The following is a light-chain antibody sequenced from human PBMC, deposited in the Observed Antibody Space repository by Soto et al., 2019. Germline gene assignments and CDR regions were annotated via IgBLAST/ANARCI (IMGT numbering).Light chain of an antibody. V-gene: IGKV1-27*01. CDR2: AAS. Sequence: DIQMTQSPSSLSASLGDRVTITCRASQGISNYLAWYQQKPGQVPKLLIYAASALQSGVPSRFSGSGSGTDFTHHISSLQPEDVATYYCQKYNSAPALTFGGGTKVEIK. J-gene: IGKJ4*01. CDR1: QGISNY. CDR3: QKYNSAPALT.